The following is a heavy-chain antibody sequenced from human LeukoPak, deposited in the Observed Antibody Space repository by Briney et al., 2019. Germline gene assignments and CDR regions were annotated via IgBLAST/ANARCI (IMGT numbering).Heavy chain of an antibody. J-gene: IGHJ3*02. CDR3: ARDLAGDYVNAFDI. CDR2: IYHSGST. CDR1: GFTFKNCAM. Sequence: GSLRLSCVVSGFTFKNCAMSWVRQPPGKGLEWIGEIYHSGSTNYNPSLKSRVTISVDKSKNQFSLKLSSVTAADTAVYYCARDLAGDYVNAFDIWGQGTMVTVSS. D-gene: IGHD4-17*01. V-gene: IGHV4-4*02.